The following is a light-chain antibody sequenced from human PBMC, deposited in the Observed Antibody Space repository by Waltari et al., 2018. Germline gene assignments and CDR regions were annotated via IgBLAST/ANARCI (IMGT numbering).Light chain of an antibody. V-gene: IGKV3-20*01. CDR3: QHYVRFFPLT. J-gene: IGKJ4*01. CDR1: QSVDNNY. CDR2: GAS. Sequence: EIVLTQSPGTLSLSPGQRATLSCRASQSVDNNYLAWYQQKPGQAPRLLIYGASNRAIGIPDRFSGSGSGTDFTLTIIRLEPEDFAVYYCQHYVRFFPLTFGGETKVEIK.